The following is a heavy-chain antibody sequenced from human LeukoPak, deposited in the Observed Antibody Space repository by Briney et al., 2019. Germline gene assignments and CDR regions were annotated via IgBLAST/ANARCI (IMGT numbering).Heavy chain of an antibody. CDR1: GYTFTGYY. CDR3: ARNYKSSTNAAPDY. V-gene: IGHV1-2*02. Sequence: ASVKVSCKASGYTFTGYYMHWVRQAPGQGLEWMGWINPNSGGTNYAQKFQGRVTMTRDTSISTAYMELSRLRSDDTDVYYCARNYKSSTNAAPDYWGQGTLVTVSS. D-gene: IGHD2-2*01. J-gene: IGHJ4*02. CDR2: INPNSGGT.